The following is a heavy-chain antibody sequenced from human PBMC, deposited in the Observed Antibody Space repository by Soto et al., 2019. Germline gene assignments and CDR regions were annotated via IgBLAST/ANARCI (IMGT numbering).Heavy chain of an antibody. CDR3: ASLLPTIDV. CDR2: IRAYNGNT. V-gene: IGHV1-18*01. Sequence: QVQLVQSGAEVKKPGASVMVSCKASGYTFTSYGISWVRQAPGPGLEWMGWIRAYNGNTNHAQKLQGSVTMTTDTPESTAYMERRGLRSDDTAVYDRASLLPTIDVWGQGTTVTVSS. CDR1: GYTFTSYG. D-gene: IGHD2-15*01. J-gene: IGHJ6*02.